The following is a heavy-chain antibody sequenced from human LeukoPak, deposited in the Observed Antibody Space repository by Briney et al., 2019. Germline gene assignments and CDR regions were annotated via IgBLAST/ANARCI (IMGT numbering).Heavy chain of an antibody. CDR3: ARVGYSYGPTSYYYYMDV. CDR2: ISSSSSYI. D-gene: IGHD5-18*01. V-gene: IGHV3-21*01. CDR1: GFTFSSYR. Sequence: GGSLRLSCAASGFTFSSYRMNWVRQAPGKGLEWVSSISSSSSYIYYADSVKGRFTISRDNAKNSLYLQMNSLRAEDTAVYYCARVGYSYGPTSYYYYMDVWGKGTTVTVSS. J-gene: IGHJ6*03.